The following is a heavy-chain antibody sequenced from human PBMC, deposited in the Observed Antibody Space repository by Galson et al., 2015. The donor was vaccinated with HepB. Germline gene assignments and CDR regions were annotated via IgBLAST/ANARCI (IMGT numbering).Heavy chain of an antibody. CDR3: AGATALFDY. D-gene: IGHD5-18*01. J-gene: IGHJ4*02. CDR1: GFTFSSYA. V-gene: IGHV3-23*01. CDR2: ISGSGGST. Sequence: ALRLPCAASGFTFSSYAMSWGGQAPGKGREWVSAISGSGGSTCYADSVNGQFTISRDNSKNTLYLQMNSLRAEDTAVYYCAGATALFDYWGQGALVTVSS.